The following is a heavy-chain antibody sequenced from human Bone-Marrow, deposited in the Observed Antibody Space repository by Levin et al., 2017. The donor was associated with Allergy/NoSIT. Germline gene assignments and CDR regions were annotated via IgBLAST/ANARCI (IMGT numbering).Heavy chain of an antibody. CDR2: IRSPKNNYAT. V-gene: IGHV3-73*01. Sequence: GGSLRLSCAVSGVSLRNSSLHWVRQAAGKGLEWVGLIRSPKNNYATAYIASVQGRFTISRDDSNRVAYLQMYSLKTEDTALYYCTSMDVWGRGTTVTVSS. CDR1: GVSLRNSS. CDR3: TSMDV. J-gene: IGHJ6*02.